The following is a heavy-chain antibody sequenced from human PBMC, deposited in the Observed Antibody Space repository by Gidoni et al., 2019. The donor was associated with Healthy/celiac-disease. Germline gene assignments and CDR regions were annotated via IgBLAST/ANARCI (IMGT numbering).Heavy chain of an antibody. J-gene: IGHJ4*02. V-gene: IGHV4-39*01. CDR1: GGSISSSSYY. CDR3: ASATGTTTLFDY. Sequence: QLQLQESGPGLVKPSETLSLTCTGSGGSISSSSYYWGGIRQPPGKGLEWIGSIYYSGRTYSNPSLKSRVTISVDTSKNQFSLKLSSVTAADTAVYYCASATGTTTLFDYWGQGTLVPVSS. D-gene: IGHD1-7*01. CDR2: IYYSGRT.